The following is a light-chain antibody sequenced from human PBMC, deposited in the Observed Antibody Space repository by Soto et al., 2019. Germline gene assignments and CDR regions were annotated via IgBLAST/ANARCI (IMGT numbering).Light chain of an antibody. Sequence: EIVMTQSPPTLSVSPGERATLSCRASQSVGSKLAWYQQRPGQAPRLLIYDASNRATGIPARFSGSGSGTELSLTISSLQSEDFAVYSCQQYGDWPGAFGGGTKLEIK. J-gene: IGKJ4*01. CDR2: DAS. V-gene: IGKV3D-15*01. CDR3: QQYGDWPGA. CDR1: QSVGSK.